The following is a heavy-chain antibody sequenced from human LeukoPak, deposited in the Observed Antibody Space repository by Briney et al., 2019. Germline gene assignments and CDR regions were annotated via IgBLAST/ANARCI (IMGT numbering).Heavy chain of an antibody. CDR1: GFTFSTYW. V-gene: IGHV3-7*01. CDR2: TKQDGSET. CDR3: GKGGQSSSWFWVD. D-gene: IGHD6-13*01. Sequence: GGSLRLSCAASGFTFSTYWMTWVRQAPEKGLEWVANTKQDGSETYYVDSVRGRFTISRDNAKNSLYLQMNSLRADDTAVYYCGKGGQSSSWFWVDWGQGTLVTVSS. J-gene: IGHJ4*02.